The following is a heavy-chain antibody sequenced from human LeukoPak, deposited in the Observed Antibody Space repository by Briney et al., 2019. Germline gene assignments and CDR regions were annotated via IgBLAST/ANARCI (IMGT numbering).Heavy chain of an antibody. J-gene: IGHJ5*02. Sequence: ASVKVSCKASGYTFTSYGISWVRQAPGQGLEWMGWISAYNGNTNYAQKLQGRVTMTTGTSTSTAYMELRSLRSDDTAVYYCARVRDPAAVNWFDPWGQGTLVTVSS. CDR2: ISAYNGNT. D-gene: IGHD2-2*01. CDR3: ARVRDPAAVNWFDP. CDR1: GYTFTSYG. V-gene: IGHV1-18*01.